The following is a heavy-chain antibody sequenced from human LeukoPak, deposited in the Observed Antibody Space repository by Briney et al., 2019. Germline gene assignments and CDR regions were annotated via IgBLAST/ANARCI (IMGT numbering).Heavy chain of an antibody. J-gene: IGHJ6*02. V-gene: IGHV4-34*01. Sequence: SETLSLTCAVNGGSLSGYFWSWIRQPPGKGLEWIGEIYHSGSTPYNASLKSRVTISVDTSKRQFSLRMNSVTAADTAAYFCAGYYSSSYDMNVCDQG. CDR2: IYHSGST. D-gene: IGHD6-13*01. CDR3: AGYYSSSYDMNV. CDR1: GGSLSGYF.